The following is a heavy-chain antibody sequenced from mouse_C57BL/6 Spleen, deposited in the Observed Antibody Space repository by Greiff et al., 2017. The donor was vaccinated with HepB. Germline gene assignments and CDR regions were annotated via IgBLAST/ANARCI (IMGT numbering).Heavy chain of an antibody. V-gene: IGHV1-82*01. CDR3: ATGSSPSFAY. CDR2: IYPGDGDT. CDR1: GYAFSSSW. Sequence: VNVVESGPELVKPGASVKISCKASGYAFSSSWMNWVKQRPGKGLEWIGRIYPGDGDTNYNGKFKGKATLTADKSSSTAYMQLSSLTSEDSAVYFCATGSSPSFAYWGQGTLVTVSA. J-gene: IGHJ3*01. D-gene: IGHD1-1*01.